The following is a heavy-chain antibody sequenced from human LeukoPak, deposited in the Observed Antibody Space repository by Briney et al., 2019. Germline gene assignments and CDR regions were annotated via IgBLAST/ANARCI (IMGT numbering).Heavy chain of an antibody. D-gene: IGHD3-3*01. CDR1: GFTFRSNT. CDR2: ISGSGSST. J-gene: IGHJ4*02. Sequence: GGSLRLSCAASGFTFRSNTMSWVRQAPGRGLEWVSVISGSGSSTYYADSVKGRFTISRDNSMNTLYLQMNSLRAEDTAVYYCAREIFWSGYYSNLHFDYWGRGTLVTVSS. V-gene: IGHV3-23*01. CDR3: AREIFWSGYYSNLHFDY.